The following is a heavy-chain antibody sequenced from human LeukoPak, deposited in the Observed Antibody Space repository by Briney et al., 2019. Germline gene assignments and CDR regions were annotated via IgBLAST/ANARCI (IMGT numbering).Heavy chain of an antibody. V-gene: IGHV4-61*02. Sequence: PSETLSLTCTVSGDSISSGNYFWTWIRQTAGKGLEWIGRIHTSGSTDYNPSLKSRVTMSLDRSKNQFSLKLSSVTAADTAVYYCARDGGYDYWGFDYWGQGTLVTVSS. CDR1: GDSISSGNYF. J-gene: IGHJ4*02. D-gene: IGHD5-12*01. CDR2: IHTSGST. CDR3: ARDGGYDYWGFDY.